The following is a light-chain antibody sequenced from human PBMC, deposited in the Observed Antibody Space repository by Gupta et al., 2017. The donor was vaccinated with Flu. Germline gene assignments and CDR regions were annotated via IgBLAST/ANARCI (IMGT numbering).Light chain of an antibody. Sequence: PATLSLSPGERATLSCRASQSISSFLAWYQQKPGQAPRLLIYDASNRATGIPARFSGSGSGTDFTLTIRSLEPEDFAVYYCQQRSKWPFTFGGGTKVEIK. J-gene: IGKJ4*01. CDR2: DAS. V-gene: IGKV3-11*01. CDR3: QQRSKWPFT. CDR1: QSISSF.